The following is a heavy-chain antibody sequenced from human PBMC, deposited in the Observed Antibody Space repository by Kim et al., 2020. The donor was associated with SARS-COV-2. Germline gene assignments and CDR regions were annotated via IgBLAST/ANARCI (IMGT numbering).Heavy chain of an antibody. V-gene: IGHV5-51*01. J-gene: IGHJ6*02. CDR3: ARQRSWIQPSFYYGMDV. CDR1: GYSFTSYW. CDR2: IYPGDSDT. D-gene: IGHD5-18*01. Sequence: GESLKISCKGSGYSFTSYWIGWVRQMPGKGLEWMGIIYPGDSDTRYSPSFQGQVTISADKSISTAYLQWSSLKASDTAMYYCARQRSWIQPSFYYGMDVWGQGTTVTVSS.